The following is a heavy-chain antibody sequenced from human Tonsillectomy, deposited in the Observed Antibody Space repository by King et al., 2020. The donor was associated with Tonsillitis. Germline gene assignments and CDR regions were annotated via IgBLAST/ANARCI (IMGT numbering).Heavy chain of an antibody. V-gene: IGHV5-51*03. CDR3: ARRDFDY. CDR2: IYPGDSDT. Sequence: VQLVESGAEMKKPGESLKISCATSGYSFTNYWIAWVRQKPGKGLETMGIIYPGDSDTRYSPSFEGQVSFSVDKSISTAYLQWNSLTASDTAMYYCARRDFDYWGQGTLVTVSS. CDR1: GYSFTNYW. J-gene: IGHJ4*02.